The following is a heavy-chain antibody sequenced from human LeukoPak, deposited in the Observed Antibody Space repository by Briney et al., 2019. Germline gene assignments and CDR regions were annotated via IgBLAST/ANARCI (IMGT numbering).Heavy chain of an antibody. J-gene: IGHJ3*01. CDR2: IGWNPATV. Sequence: GGSLRLSCAASGFTFSAYSMNWVRQPPGKGLEWVSCIGWNPATVDYADSVKGRFTISRDNAKNSLYLQMNSLRAEDTAVYYCARDYAYAFDLWGQGTMVTVSS. V-gene: IGHV3-48*01. CDR3: ARDYAYAFDL. D-gene: IGHD2-2*01. CDR1: GFTFSAYS.